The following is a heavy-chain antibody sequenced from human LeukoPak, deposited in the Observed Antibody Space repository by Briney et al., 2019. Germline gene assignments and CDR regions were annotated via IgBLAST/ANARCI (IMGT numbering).Heavy chain of an antibody. CDR3: AKARLMAAPFYYYGMDV. CDR2: ISWNSGAK. CDR1: GFDFEDYA. V-gene: IGHV3-9*01. D-gene: IGHD5-24*01. J-gene: IGHJ6*02. Sequence: GGSLRLSCAASGFDFEDYAIHWVRQVPGKGLEWVSGISWNSGAKAYADSVRGRFTISRDNAKNSLYLQMNSLRGEDTALYYCAKARLMAAPFYYYGMDVWGPGTTVTVSS.